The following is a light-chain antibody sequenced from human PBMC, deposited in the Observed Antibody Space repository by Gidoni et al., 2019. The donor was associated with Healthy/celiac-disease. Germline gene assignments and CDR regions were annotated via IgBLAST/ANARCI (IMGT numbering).Light chain of an antibody. CDR3: SVCDYSLNGRVV. J-gene: IGLJ2*01. V-gene: IGLV1-44*01. CDR1: SSNLGSNH. Sequence: QSVLTQPPSASGTPGQRVTISCSGSSSNLGSNHVNLYHQLPGPAPSLLIFVNNQRPSRGPDRFSGSKSGGSATLAISGLQSEDEADFYFSVCDYSLNGRVVFGGGTKLTVL. CDR2: VNN.